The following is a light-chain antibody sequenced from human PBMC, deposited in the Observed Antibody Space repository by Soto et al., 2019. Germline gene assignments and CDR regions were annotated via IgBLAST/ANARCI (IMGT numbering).Light chain of an antibody. CDR2: SSN. V-gene: IGLV1-44*01. CDR3: AALDDSLNGGV. CDR1: SSNIGSNR. Sequence: QSVLTQPPSASGTPGHRGTISCSGSSSNIGSNRVNWYQQLPGTAPKLLMYSSNQRPSGVPDRFSGSKSGTSASLAISGLQSEDEADYYCAALDDSLNGGVFGGGTKLTVL. J-gene: IGLJ3*02.